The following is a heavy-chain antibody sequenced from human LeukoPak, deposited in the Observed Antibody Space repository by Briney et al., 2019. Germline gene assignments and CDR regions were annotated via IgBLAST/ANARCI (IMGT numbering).Heavy chain of an antibody. V-gene: IGHV3-21*01. CDR1: GFTFSGYS. D-gene: IGHD3-22*01. Sequence: GRSLRLSCTASGFTFSGYSMNWIRQAPGKGLEWVSSFGTRSTSIYHAGSVKGRFAISRDNAKNLLYLQMNSLRAEDTALYYCAREVSEGFDFWGQGTLVTVSS. CDR2: FGTRSTSI. J-gene: IGHJ4*02. CDR3: AREVSEGFDF.